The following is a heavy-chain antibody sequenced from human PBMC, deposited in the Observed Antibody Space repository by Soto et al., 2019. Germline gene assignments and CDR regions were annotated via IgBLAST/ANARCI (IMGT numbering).Heavy chain of an antibody. CDR3: ARTTTVTILRKFDY. D-gene: IGHD4-17*01. CDR1: GESFSGYY. CDR2: INHSGST. Sequence: PSETLSLTCAVYGESFSGYYWSWIRQPPGKGLEWIGEINHSGSTNYNPSLKSRVTISVDTSKNQFPLKLSSVTAADTAVYYCARTTTVTILRKFDYWGQGTLVTVSS. J-gene: IGHJ4*02. V-gene: IGHV4-34*01.